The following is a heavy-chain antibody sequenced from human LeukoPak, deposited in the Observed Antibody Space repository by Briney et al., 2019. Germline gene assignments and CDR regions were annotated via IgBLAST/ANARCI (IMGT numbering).Heavy chain of an antibody. J-gene: IGHJ4*02. V-gene: IGHV5-51*01. Sequence: GESLKISCKGSGYNFPSYYIAWVRQMPGKGLERLGIIYPGDSDTTYSPSFQGQVTMSADKSISTAYLQLRSLKASDTAIYYCARRGADYGGNSGLDYWGQGTLVTVSS. CDR2: IYPGDSDT. CDR1: GYNFPSYY. D-gene: IGHD4-23*01. CDR3: ARRGADYGGNSGLDY.